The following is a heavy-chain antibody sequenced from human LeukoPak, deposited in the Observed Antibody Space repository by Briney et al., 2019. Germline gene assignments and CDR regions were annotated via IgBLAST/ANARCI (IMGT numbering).Heavy chain of an antibody. CDR2: INHSGST. Sequence: PSETLSLTCAVYGGSFSGYYWSWIRQPPGKGLEWIGEINHSGSTFYNPSLKSRVTISVDTSKNQFSLKLSSVTAADTAVYYCARDSGRYCSGGSCYSSDYWGQGTLVTVSS. CDR1: GGSFSGYY. J-gene: IGHJ4*02. V-gene: IGHV4-34*01. CDR3: ARDSGRYCSGGSCYSSDY. D-gene: IGHD2-15*01.